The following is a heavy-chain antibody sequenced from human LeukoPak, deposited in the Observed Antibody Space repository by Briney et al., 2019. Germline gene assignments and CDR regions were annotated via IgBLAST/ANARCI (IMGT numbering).Heavy chain of an antibody. CDR3: ARHECGGSCYPEDY. CDR2: IYYTGNT. V-gene: IGHV4-59*08. J-gene: IGHJ4*02. D-gene: IGHD2-15*01. CDR1: GGSISNYY. Sequence: SETLSLTCTVSGGSISNYYWSWIRQSPGKGLEWIGYIYYTGNTNYYPSLVSRVIISVDTSKNQFSLKLSSVTAADTAVYYCARHECGGSCYPEDYWGQGTLVTVSS.